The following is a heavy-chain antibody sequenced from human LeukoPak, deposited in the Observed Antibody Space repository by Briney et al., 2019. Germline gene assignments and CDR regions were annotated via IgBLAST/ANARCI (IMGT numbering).Heavy chain of an antibody. J-gene: IGHJ4*02. CDR2: TYYRSKWYN. CDR3: ASGHHFDY. CDR1: GDSVSSNTAT. Sequence: SQTLSLTCAISGDSVSSNTATWNWIRQSPSRGLEWLGRTYYRSKWYNEYAVSVESRMTINADTSKNQLSLQLNSVPPEDTAVYFCASGHHFDYWGQGTLVTVSS. V-gene: IGHV6-1*01.